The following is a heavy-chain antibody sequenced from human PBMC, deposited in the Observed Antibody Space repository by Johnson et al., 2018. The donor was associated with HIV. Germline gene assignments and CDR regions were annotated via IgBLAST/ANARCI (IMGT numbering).Heavy chain of an antibody. D-gene: IGHD6-13*01. CDR2: ISGGNT. Sequence: VQLVESRGVLVQPGGSLRLSCAASGFTVSSNEMSWVRQAPGKGLEWVSSISGGNTYYADSVKGRFTISRDNSKTTLYLKMNSLRAEDTAVYYCARVYLSSNWYSYDAFDIWGQGTMVTVSS. J-gene: IGHJ3*02. CDR3: ARVYLSSNWYSYDAFDI. CDR1: GFTVSSNE. V-gene: IGHV3-38-3*01.